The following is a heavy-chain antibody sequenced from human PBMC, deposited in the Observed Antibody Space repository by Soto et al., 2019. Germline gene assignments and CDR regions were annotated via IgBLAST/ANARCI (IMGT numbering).Heavy chain of an antibody. Sequence: SETLSLTCTASGGSISSGPYSWGWIRQPPGKGLEWIGTFYYSGSTYYNPSLESRVTISVDTSKIQFSLKVSSVTAADTAVYYCARLGGYCSNTSCYGYYGMDVWGQGTTVT. CDR3: ARLGGYCSNTSCYGYYGMDV. J-gene: IGHJ6*02. D-gene: IGHD2-2*01. CDR1: GGSISSGPYS. V-gene: IGHV4-39*01. CDR2: FYYSGST.